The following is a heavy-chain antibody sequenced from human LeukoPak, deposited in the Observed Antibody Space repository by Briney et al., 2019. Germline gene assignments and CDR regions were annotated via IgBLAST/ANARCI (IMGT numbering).Heavy chain of an antibody. CDR3: ARVVNYRGDDY. J-gene: IGHJ4*02. Sequence: SETLSLTCAVSGGSFSGYYWSWIRQPPGKGLEWIGEINHSGSTNYNPSLKSRVTISVDTSKNQFSLKLSSVTAADTAVYYCARVVNYRGDDYWGQGTLVTVSS. CDR2: INHSGST. D-gene: IGHD1-7*01. CDR1: GGSFSGYY. V-gene: IGHV4-34*01.